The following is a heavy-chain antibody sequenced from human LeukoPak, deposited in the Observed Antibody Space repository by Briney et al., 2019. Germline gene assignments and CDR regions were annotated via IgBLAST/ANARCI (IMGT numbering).Heavy chain of an antibody. CDR2: INPSGGST. Sequence: GASVTVSCKASEYTFTSYYMHWVRQAPGQGLEWMGIINPSGGSTSYAQKFQGRVTMTRDTSTGTVYMELSSLRSEDTAVYYCARVGYYYDSSGPKTPYYYYGMDVWGQGTTVTVSS. CDR3: ARVGYYYDSSGPKTPYYYYGMDV. D-gene: IGHD3-22*01. V-gene: IGHV1-46*01. CDR1: EYTFTSYY. J-gene: IGHJ6*02.